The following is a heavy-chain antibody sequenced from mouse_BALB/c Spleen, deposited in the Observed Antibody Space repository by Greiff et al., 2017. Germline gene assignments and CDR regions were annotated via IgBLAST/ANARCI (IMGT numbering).Heavy chain of an antibody. Sequence: EVQGVESGGGLVKLGGSLKLSCAASGFTFSSYYMSWVRQTPEKRLELVAAINSNGGSTYYPDTVKGRFTISRDNAKNTLYLQMSSLKSEDTALYYCARQGYGNYVAYWGQGTLVTVSA. J-gene: IGHJ3*01. D-gene: IGHD2-10*02. V-gene: IGHV5-6-2*01. CDR3: ARQGYGNYVAY. CDR1: GFTFSSYY. CDR2: INSNGGST.